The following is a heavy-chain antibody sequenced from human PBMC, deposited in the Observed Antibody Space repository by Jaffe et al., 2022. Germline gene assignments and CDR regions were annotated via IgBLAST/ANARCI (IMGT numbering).Heavy chain of an antibody. CDR2: INSDGSST. CDR3: ARGSLGVFDI. CDR1: GFTFSNYW. V-gene: IGHV3-74*01. J-gene: IGHJ3*02. Sequence: EVQLVESGGGLVQPGGSLRLSCAASGFTFSNYWMHWVRQAPGKGLVWVSRINSDGSSTTSADSVKGRFTISRDNAKNTLYLQMNSLRDEDTAVYHCARGSLGVFDIWGQGTMVTVSS.